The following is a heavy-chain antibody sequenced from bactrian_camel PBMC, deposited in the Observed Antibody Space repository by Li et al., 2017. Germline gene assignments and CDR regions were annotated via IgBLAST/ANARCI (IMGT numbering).Heavy chain of an antibody. CDR2: VYFGGGRT. D-gene: IGHD3*01. CDR1: AAVFSDNC. V-gene: IGHV3S1*01. J-gene: IGHJ4*01. CDR3: AASESSYSRTCASQNVYNY. Sequence: HVQLVESGGGSVEAGGSLRLSCATNAAVFSDNCFAWFRQIPGREREGVAFVYFGGGRTYYADSVKGRFVVWKDRAKNILYLEMDSLNPEDTAMYYCAASESSYSRTCASQNVYNYWGQGTQVTVS.